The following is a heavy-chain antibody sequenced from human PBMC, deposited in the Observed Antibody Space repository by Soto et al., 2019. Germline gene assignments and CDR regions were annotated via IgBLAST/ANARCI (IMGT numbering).Heavy chain of an antibody. Sequence: ASVKVSCKAPGYTFTSYAMHWVRQAPGQRLEWMGWINAGNGNTKYSQKFQGRVTITRDTSASTAYMELSSLRSEDTAVYYCASEYCGGDCYSAARYGMDVWGQGTTVTVSS. CDR1: GYTFTSYA. CDR3: ASEYCGGDCYSAARYGMDV. J-gene: IGHJ6*02. D-gene: IGHD2-21*02. CDR2: INAGNGNT. V-gene: IGHV1-3*01.